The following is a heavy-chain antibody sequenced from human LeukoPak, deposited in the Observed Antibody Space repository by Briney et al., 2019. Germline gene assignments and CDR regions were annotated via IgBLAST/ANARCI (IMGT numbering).Heavy chain of an antibody. D-gene: IGHD3-22*01. V-gene: IGHV1-69*05. CDR3: ARGLYDSSGYYRGFGY. Sequence: SVKVSCKACGGTFSSYAISWVRQAPGQGLEWMGRIIPIFGTANYAQKFQGRVTITTDESTSTAYMELSSLRSEDTAVYYCARGLYDSSGYYRGFGYWGQGTLVTVSS. J-gene: IGHJ4*02. CDR1: GGTFSSYA. CDR2: IIPIFGTA.